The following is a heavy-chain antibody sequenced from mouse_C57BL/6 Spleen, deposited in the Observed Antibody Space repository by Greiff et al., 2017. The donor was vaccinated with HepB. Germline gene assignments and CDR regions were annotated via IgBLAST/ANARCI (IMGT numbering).Heavy chain of an antibody. D-gene: IGHD2-5*01. Sequence: VHLVESGPGLVAPSQRLSITCTVSGFSLTSYAISWVRQPPGKGLEWLGVIWTGGGTNYNSALKSRLSISKDNSKSQVFLKMNSLQTDDTARYYCAREDSNYEGDAMDYWGQGTSVTVSS. V-gene: IGHV2-9-1*01. CDR2: IWTGGGT. CDR1: GFSLTSYA. J-gene: IGHJ4*01. CDR3: AREDSNYEGDAMDY.